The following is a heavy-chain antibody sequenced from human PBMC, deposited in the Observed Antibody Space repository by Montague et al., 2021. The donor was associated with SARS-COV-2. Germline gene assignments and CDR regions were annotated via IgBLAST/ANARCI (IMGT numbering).Heavy chain of an antibody. CDR3: ARGITVTNLFYYYYGMDV. Sequence: SETLSLTCAVYGGSSSGYYWSWIRQPPGKGLEWIGEINHSGSTNYNPSLKSRVTISVDTSKNQFSLKLSSVTAADTAAYYCARGITVTNLFYYYYGMDVWGQGTTVTVSS. V-gene: IGHV4-34*01. CDR1: GGSSSGYY. CDR2: INHSGST. D-gene: IGHD4-11*01. J-gene: IGHJ6*02.